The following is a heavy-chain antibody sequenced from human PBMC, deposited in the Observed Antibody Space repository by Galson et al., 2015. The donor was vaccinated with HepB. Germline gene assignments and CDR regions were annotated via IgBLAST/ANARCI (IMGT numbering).Heavy chain of an antibody. CDR2: ISNDGAYT. CDR3: ARDRGDYGDGNWFDP. Sequence: SLRLSCAASEFTFSDYYMSWTRQAPGKGLEWISIISNDGAYTNYADSVKGRFTISRDNAKNSLFLQMNSLRAEDTAIYNCARDRGDYGDGNWFDPWGQGTLVSVSS. CDR1: EFTFSDYY. V-gene: IGHV3-11*06. J-gene: IGHJ5*02. D-gene: IGHD4-17*01.